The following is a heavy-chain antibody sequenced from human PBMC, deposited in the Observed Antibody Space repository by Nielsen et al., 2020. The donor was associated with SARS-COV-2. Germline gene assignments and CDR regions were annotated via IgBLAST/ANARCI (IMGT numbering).Heavy chain of an antibody. V-gene: IGHV4-39*02. Sequence: SETLSLTCTVSGGSISSSSYYWGWIRQPPGKGLEWIGSIYYSGSTYYNPSLKSRVTISVDTSKNQFSLKLSFVTAADTAVYYCAREDYYDSSGPGNWFDPWGQGTLVTVSS. D-gene: IGHD3-22*01. CDR1: GGSISSSSYY. CDR2: IYYSGST. CDR3: AREDYYDSSGPGNWFDP. J-gene: IGHJ5*02.